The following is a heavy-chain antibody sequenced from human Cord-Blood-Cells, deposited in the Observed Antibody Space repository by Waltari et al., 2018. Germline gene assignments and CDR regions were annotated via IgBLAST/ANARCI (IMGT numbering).Heavy chain of an antibody. CDR3: AREYALYGMDV. V-gene: IGHV4-34*01. CDR2: INHSGST. Sequence: QVQLQQWGAGLLKPSETLSLTCAVSGGSCSGSYWSWIRQPPGKGLEWIGEINHSGSTNYNPSLKSRVTISVDTSKNQFSLKLSSVTAADTAVYYCAREYALYGMDVWGQGTTVTVSS. CDR1: GGSCSGSY. J-gene: IGHJ6*02.